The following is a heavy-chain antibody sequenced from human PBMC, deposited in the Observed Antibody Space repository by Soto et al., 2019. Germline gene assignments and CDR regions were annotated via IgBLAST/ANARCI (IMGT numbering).Heavy chain of an antibody. CDR1: GFTFSTYW. J-gene: IGHJ3*02. V-gene: IGHV3-74*01. CDR2: INDEGRST. CDR3: ARDPQWDGNHFDI. D-gene: IGHD1-26*01. Sequence: EVQLVESGGGLVQPGGSLRLSCATSGFTFSTYWMHWVRQVPGKGPVWVSRINDEGRSTSYADSVKGRFTISRDNAKNTLYLQMNSLRAEDTAVYYCARDPQWDGNHFDIWGQGTMVAVSS.